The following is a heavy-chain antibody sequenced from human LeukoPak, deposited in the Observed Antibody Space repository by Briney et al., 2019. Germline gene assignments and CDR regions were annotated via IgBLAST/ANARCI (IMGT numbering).Heavy chain of an antibody. J-gene: IGHJ4*02. V-gene: IGHV3-11*04. CDR3: ARDTSGYRPYFDY. D-gene: IGHD5-12*01. CDR2: ISSSGSTM. Sequence: GGSLRLSCAASGFTFSDYYMSWIRQAPGKGLEWVSYISSSGSTMYYADSVKGRFTISRDNAKNSLYLQMNSLRAEDTAVYYCARDTSGYRPYFDYWGQGTLVTVSS. CDR1: GFTFSDYY.